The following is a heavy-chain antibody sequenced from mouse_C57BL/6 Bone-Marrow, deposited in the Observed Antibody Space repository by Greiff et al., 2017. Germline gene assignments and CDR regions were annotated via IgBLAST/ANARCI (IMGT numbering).Heavy chain of an antibody. D-gene: IGHD1-1*01. CDR3: ASEVLTTVVATGYFEV. CDR2: IYPCDGSP. J-gene: IGHJ1*03. V-gene: IGHV1-78*01. CDR1: GYTFTDYT. Sequence: QVQLQQPDAELVIPGASVKLSCKVSGYTFTDYTIHWLKQRPEQGLEWIGYIYPCDGSPKYNQKFKGKATLTVDKSSSTAYMQLNRLTSEDSAVYCGASEVLTTVVATGYFEVGGTETTDTVST.